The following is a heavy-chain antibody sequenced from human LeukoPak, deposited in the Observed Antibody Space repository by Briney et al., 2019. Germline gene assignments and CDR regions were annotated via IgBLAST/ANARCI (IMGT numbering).Heavy chain of an antibody. Sequence: PGGSLRHSRAPSGFTLSTYMMNDVPHAPGRGREGVSYITSSSSTIYYADSVKGRFTISRDNDKNSLYLQMTSLRDEDTAVYYCGRVVLSGSYYFDYWGQGTLVTVSS. CDR3: GRVVLSGSYYFDY. J-gene: IGHJ4*02. V-gene: IGHV3-48*02. CDR1: GFTLSTYM. D-gene: IGHD1-26*01. CDR2: ITSSSSTI.